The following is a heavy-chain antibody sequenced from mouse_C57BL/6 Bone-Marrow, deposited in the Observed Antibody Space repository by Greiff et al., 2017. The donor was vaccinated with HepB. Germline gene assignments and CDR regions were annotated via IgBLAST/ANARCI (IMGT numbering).Heavy chain of an antibody. V-gene: IGHV1-55*01. CDR2: IYPGSGST. CDR1: GYTFTSYW. Sequence: VQFQQPGAELVKPGASVKMSCKASGYTFTSYWITWVKQRPGQGLEWIGDIYPGSGSTNYNEKFKSKATLTVDTSSSTAYMQLSSLTSEDSAVYYCATPPTAQASYFDYWGQGTTLTVSS. D-gene: IGHD3-2*02. J-gene: IGHJ2*01. CDR3: ATPPTAQASYFDY.